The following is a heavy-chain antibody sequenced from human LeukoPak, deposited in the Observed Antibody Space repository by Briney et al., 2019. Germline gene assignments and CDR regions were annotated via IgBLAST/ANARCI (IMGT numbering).Heavy chain of an antibody. D-gene: IGHD1-26*01. Sequence: SETLSLTCAVYGGSFSGYYWSLIRQPPGKGLEWIGYIYYSGSTNYNPSLKGRVTISVDTSKNQFSLKLSSVTAADTAVYYCARVGIVGAIFDYWGQGTLVTVSS. V-gene: IGHV4-59*12. CDR3: ARVGIVGAIFDY. CDR2: IYYSGST. CDR1: GGSFSGYY. J-gene: IGHJ4*02.